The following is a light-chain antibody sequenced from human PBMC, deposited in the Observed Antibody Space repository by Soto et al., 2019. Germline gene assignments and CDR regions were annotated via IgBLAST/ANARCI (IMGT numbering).Light chain of an antibody. CDR2: DVS. CDR1: SSDVGGYNY. CDR3: SSYTSSSTPYV. J-gene: IGLJ1*01. V-gene: IGLV2-14*01. Sequence: QSAMTQPASVSGSPGRSITISCTGTSSDVGGYNYVSWYQQHPGEAPKLMIYDVSSRPSGVSNRFSGSKSGNTASLTISGLQAEDEADYYCSSYTSSSTPYVFGTGTKLTVL.